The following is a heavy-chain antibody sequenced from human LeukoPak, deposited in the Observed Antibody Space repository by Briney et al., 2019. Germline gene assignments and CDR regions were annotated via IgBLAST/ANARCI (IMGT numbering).Heavy chain of an antibody. CDR2: ISRSGGTT. Sequence: GGSLRLSCSASGFTVSSYAMSWVRQAPGKGLEWVSTISRSGGTTYYADSVKGRVTISRDNSNNTLYLRMNSLRAEATAVYYCAKVISTPGWSYFDNWGQGTLFTVSS. CDR1: GFTVSSYA. V-gene: IGHV3-23*01. D-gene: IGHD6-19*01. CDR3: AKVISTPGWSYFDN. J-gene: IGHJ4*02.